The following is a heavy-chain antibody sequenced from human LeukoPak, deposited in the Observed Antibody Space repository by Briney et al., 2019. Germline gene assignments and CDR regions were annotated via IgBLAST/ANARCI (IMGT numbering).Heavy chain of an antibody. CDR2: IYPGDSDT. CDR1: GYGFTSYW. V-gene: IGHV5-51*01. D-gene: IGHD3-22*01. J-gene: IGHJ4*02. CDR3: ARHEYYYDSSGYSPLDY. Sequence: GESLKISCKGSGYGFTSYWIGWVRQMPGKGLEWMGIIYPGDSDTRYSPSFQGQVTISADKSISTAYLQWSSLKASDTAMYYCARHEYYYDSSGYSPLDYWGQGTLVTVSS.